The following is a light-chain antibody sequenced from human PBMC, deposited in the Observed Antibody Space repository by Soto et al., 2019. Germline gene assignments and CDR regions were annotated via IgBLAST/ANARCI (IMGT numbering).Light chain of an antibody. J-gene: IGLJ1*01. V-gene: IGLV2-11*01. CDR3: RSYAGSYTFDV. CDR2: DVS. CDR1: SSDVGGYNY. Sequence: QSVLTQPRSVSGSPGQSVTISCTGTSSDVGGYNYVSWYQQYPGKAPKLMIYDVSKRPSGVPDRFSGSKSGNTASLTISGLQAEDEADYYCRSYAGSYTFDVFGTGTKLTVL.